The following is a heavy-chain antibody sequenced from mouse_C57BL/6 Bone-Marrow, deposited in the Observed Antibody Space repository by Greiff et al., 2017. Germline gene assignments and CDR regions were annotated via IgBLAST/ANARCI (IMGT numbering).Heavy chain of an antibody. D-gene: IGHD2-12*01. J-gene: IGHJ4*01. Sequence: EVHLVESGEGLVKPGGSLKLSCAASGFTFSSYAMSWVRQTPEKRLEWVAYISSGGDYIYYADPVKGRFTISRDNARNTLYLQMSSLKSEDTAMYYCTRGKFPRYDVGYAMDYWGQGTSVTVSS. CDR3: TRGKFPRYDVGYAMDY. CDR2: ISSGGDYI. V-gene: IGHV5-9-1*02. CDR1: GFTFSSYA.